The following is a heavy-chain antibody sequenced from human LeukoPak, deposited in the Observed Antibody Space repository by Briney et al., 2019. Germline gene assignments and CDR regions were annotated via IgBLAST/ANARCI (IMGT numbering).Heavy chain of an antibody. D-gene: IGHD2-15*01. J-gene: IGHJ5*02. CDR2: IYYSGST. Sequence: PSETLSLTCTVSGGSLSSSSYYWGWIRQPPGKGLEWIGSIYYSGSTYYNPSLKSRVTISVDTSKNQFSLKLSSVTAADTAVYYCARRHCSGGSCFWFDPWGQGTLVTVSS. V-gene: IGHV4-39*01. CDR1: GGSLSSSSYY. CDR3: ARRHCSGGSCFWFDP.